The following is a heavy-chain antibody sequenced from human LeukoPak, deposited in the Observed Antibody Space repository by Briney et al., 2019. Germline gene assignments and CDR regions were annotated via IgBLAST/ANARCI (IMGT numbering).Heavy chain of an antibody. V-gene: IGHV3-23*01. D-gene: IGHD2-2*01. CDR2: ISGSATTT. J-gene: IGHJ4*02. CDR1: GFTFTTYA. Sequence: PGGSLRLSRAASGFTFTTYALSSVRQAPGKGLEWVSAISGSATTTYYADSVKGRFTISRDNSENTLYLQMNSLRAEDTAVYYCAKEAMYCRTDTRCHLHWGQGTLVTVSS. CDR3: AKEAMYCRTDTRCHLH.